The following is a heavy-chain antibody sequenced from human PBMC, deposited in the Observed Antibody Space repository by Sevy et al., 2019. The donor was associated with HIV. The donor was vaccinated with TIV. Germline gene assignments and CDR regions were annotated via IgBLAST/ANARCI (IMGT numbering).Heavy chain of an antibody. V-gene: IGHV3-74*01. J-gene: IGHJ5*02. CDR2: INSDGRST. CDR3: AREGGYCSTTTCRKWLDP. Sequence: GGSLRLSCAASGFTFSTYWMHWVRQAPGKGLVWVSRINSDGRSTNYADSVKGRFTISRDNAKNTLYLQMNSLRAEDTAVYYCAREGGYCSTTTCRKWLDPWGQGTQVTVSS. D-gene: IGHD2-2*01. CDR1: GFTFSTYW.